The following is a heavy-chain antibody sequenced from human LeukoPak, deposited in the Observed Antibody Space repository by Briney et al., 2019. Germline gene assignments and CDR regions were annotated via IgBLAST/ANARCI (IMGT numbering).Heavy chain of an antibody. Sequence: GGSLRLSCAASGFTFSSYGMHWVRQAPGKGLEWVAFIRYDGSNKYYADSVKGRFTISRDNSKNTLYLQMNSLRAEDTAVYYCAKDLLAAAASYSSGRYGGVDYWGQGTLVTVSS. CDR3: AKDLLAAAASYSSGRYGGVDY. CDR2: IRYDGSNK. J-gene: IGHJ4*02. CDR1: GFTFSSYG. V-gene: IGHV3-30*02. D-gene: IGHD6-19*01.